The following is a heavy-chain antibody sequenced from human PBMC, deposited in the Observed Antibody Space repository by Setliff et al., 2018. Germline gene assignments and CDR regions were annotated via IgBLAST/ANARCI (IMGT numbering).Heavy chain of an antibody. V-gene: IGHV3-30*02. D-gene: IGHD5-12*01. J-gene: IGHJ4*02. Sequence: GESLKISCAASGFRFSTSDMHWARQAPGKGLEWVSFIQHDGSREFYGDPVKGRFIISRDNSKNTLYLQMNSLSAEDTAVYYCAKVPNSGGYAGPFDFWGQGTLVTVSS. CDR2: IQHDGSRE. CDR1: GFRFSTSD. CDR3: AKVPNSGGYAGPFDF.